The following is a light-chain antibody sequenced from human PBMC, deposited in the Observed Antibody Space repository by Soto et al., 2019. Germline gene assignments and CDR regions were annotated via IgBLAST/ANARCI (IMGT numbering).Light chain of an antibody. CDR2: AAA. Sequence: MTQSPSSVSASLGERVTMTCRASQSISSYLNCYLQKPGKARNLLIYAAASSQSGVPSRFSGSGAGTAFTLTIIILQPEDFVRDCSKLRDFMLWTSCERTNV. CDR3: KLRDFMLWT. V-gene: IGKV1-39*01. CDR1: QSISSY. J-gene: IGKJ1*01.